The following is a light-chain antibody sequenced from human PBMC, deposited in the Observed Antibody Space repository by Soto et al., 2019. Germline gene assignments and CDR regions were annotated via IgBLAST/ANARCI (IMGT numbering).Light chain of an antibody. CDR2: WAS. CDR1: QSVLHDTNNKNY. Sequence: DIVMTQSPDSLIVSPGERATINCKSSQSVLHDTNNKNYLSWFQQKPGQPPKLLISWASTRESGVPDRFSGSGSRTDFTLTINDLQAEDVAVYYCQQYYGTPPTFGQWSKLEIK. J-gene: IGKJ2*01. V-gene: IGKV4-1*01. CDR3: QQYYGTPPT.